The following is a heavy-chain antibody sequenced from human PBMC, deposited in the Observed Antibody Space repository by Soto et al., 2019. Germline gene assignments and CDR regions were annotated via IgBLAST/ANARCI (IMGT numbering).Heavy chain of an antibody. J-gene: IGHJ4*02. Sequence: LGESLKISCQGSGYSFTNYWIGWVRQMPGKGLEWMGIIYPGDSDARYSPSFQGQVTMSADKSIRIAYLQWNSLKASDTAIYYCARHGGPDARGHLDFGYWGQGTLVTVSS. CDR3: ARHGGPDARGHLDFGY. D-gene: IGHD3-16*01. V-gene: IGHV5-51*01. CDR2: IYPGDSDA. CDR1: GYSFTNYW.